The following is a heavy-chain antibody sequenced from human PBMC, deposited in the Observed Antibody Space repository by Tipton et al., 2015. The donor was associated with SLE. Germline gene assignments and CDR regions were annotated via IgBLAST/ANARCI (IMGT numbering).Heavy chain of an antibody. D-gene: IGHD3-9*01. V-gene: IGHV3-23*03. CDR1: GFTFSDYA. Sequence: GSLRLSCAASGFTFSDYAMSWVRQAPGKGLEWVSLTYNNGRTYYSDSVEGRFIVSRDNSENTLNLQMNSLRPEDTAVYYCVKDRQVYDTLTGYYGDVFDSWGQGTLVTVSS. CDR3: VKDRQVYDTLTGYYGDVFDS. J-gene: IGHJ4*02. CDR2: TYNNGRT.